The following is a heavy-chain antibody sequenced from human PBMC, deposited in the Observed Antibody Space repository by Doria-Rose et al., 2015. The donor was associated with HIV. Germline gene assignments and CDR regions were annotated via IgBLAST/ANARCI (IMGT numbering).Heavy chain of an antibody. CDR3: ARIKSSKWYHKYYFDF. CDR1: GVSLSSPGMG. Sequence: QVQLVQSGPVLVKPTETLTLTCTVSGVSLSSPGMGVSWIRQPPGKALEWLANMFSDDERSYETSLKSRLTISRGTSKSQVVLTMTDMDSVDTATYYCARIKSSKWYHKYYFDFWGQGTLVIVSA. D-gene: IGHD6-13*01. CDR2: MFSDDER. J-gene: IGHJ4*02. V-gene: IGHV2-26*01.